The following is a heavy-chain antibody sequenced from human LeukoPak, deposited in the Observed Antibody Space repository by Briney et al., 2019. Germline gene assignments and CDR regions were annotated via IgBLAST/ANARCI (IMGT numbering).Heavy chain of an antibody. J-gene: IGHJ4*02. Sequence: SETLSLTFAVSGVSYNDYYWSCVRQTPGKGLEWIGEINHSGYTNDSPSLKSRVTISIDTSRKQFSLNLRSVTVADTGIYYCTRMTTGHDYWGQGTLVTVSS. CDR3: TRMTTGHDY. V-gene: IGHV4-34*01. D-gene: IGHD4-17*01. CDR1: GVSYNDYY. CDR2: INHSGYT.